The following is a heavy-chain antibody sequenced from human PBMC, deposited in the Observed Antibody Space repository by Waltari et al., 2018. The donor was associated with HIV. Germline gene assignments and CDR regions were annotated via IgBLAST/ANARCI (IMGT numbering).Heavy chain of an antibody. CDR3: ARHPAPYSGSYYYWYFDL. J-gene: IGHJ2*01. CDR2: IYPRASDT. Sequence: EVQLVQSGAEVKKPGESLKISCKGSGYSFTSYWIGWVRQMPGKGLEWMGSIYPRASDTRNSPSFQGQVTISADKSISTAYLQWSSLKASDTAMYYCARHPAPYSGSYYYWYFDLWGRGTLVTVSS. CDR1: GYSFTSYW. V-gene: IGHV5-51*01. D-gene: IGHD1-26*01.